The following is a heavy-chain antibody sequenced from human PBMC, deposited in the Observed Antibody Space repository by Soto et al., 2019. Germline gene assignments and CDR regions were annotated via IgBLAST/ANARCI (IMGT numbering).Heavy chain of an antibody. J-gene: IGHJ4*02. CDR3: AKNWNWGSLVH. Sequence: SETLSLTCTVSGDSISTDYWSWIRQSPGKGLEWIGFIYYGGSTNYNPSLKSRVTISVDTPKNQFSLKLSSVTTADTAVYYCAKNWNWGSLVHWGQGTLVTGSS. D-gene: IGHD7-27*01. CDR2: IYYGGST. CDR1: GDSISTDY. V-gene: IGHV4-59*08.